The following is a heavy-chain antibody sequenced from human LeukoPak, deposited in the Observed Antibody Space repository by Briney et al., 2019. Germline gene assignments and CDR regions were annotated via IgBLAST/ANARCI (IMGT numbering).Heavy chain of an antibody. V-gene: IGHV5-51*01. CDR3: ARVPTYCGGDCYLLPFDY. CDR2: IYPGDSDT. Sequence: GESLKISCKGSGYSFTSYWIGWVRQMPGKGLEWMGIIYPGDSDTRYSPSFQGQVTISADKSISTAYLQWSSLKASDTAMYYCARVPTYCGGDCYLLPFDYWGQGTLVTVSS. J-gene: IGHJ4*02. D-gene: IGHD2-21*02. CDR1: GYSFTSYW.